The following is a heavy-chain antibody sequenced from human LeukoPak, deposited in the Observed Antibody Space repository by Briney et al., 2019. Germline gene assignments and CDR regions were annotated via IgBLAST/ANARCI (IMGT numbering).Heavy chain of an antibody. J-gene: IGHJ4*02. CDR2: ISGSGGST. CDR3: AKVGSSGPPDY. D-gene: IGHD6-19*01. CDR1: GFTFSSHS. Sequence: GGSLRLSCAASGFTFSSHSMTWVRQAPGKGLEWVSAISGSGGSTYYADSVKGRFTISRDNSKNTLYLQMNSLRAEDTAVYYCAKVGSSGPPDYWGQGTLVTVSS. V-gene: IGHV3-23*01.